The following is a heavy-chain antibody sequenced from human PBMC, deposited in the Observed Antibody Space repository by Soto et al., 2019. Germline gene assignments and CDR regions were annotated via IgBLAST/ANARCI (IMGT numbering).Heavy chain of an antibody. D-gene: IGHD2-15*01. J-gene: IGHJ4*02. Sequence: QLQLQESGPGLVKPSETLSLTCTVSGGSISSSSYYWGWIRHPPGKGLEWIGSIYYSGSTYYNPSLKSRVTISVDTSKNQFSLKLSSVTAADTAVYYCASSLGRLSNFDYWGQGTLVTVSS. CDR3: ASSLGRLSNFDY. V-gene: IGHV4-39*01. CDR2: IYYSGST. CDR1: GGSISSSSYY.